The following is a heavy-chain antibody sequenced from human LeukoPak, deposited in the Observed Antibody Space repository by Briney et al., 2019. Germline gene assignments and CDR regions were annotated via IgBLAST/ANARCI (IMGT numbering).Heavy chain of an antibody. J-gene: IGHJ4*02. CDR1: GFTFRNHW. CDR3: ARDQRVTGRPDIDY. Sequence: GGSLRLSCAASGFTFRNHWMHWVRQTPGKGLVWVSRISSDGSSTTYADSVKGRFTISRDNAKNTLYLQMNNLRAEDTAMYYCARDQRVTGRPDIDYWGQGTPVIVSS. D-gene: IGHD6-6*01. V-gene: IGHV3-74*03. CDR2: ISSDGSST.